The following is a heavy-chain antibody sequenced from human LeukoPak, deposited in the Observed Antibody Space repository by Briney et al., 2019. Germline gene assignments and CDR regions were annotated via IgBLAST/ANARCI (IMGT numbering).Heavy chain of an antibody. Sequence: PGGSLRLSCAASGFTFSSYAMSWVRQAPGKGLEWVSAISGSGGSTYYADSVKGRFTISGDNSKNTLYLQMNSLRAEDTAVYYCAKYGEGSGSYSAYYFDYWGQGTLVTVSS. D-gene: IGHD3-10*01. CDR1: GFTFSSYA. J-gene: IGHJ4*02. V-gene: IGHV3-23*01. CDR3: AKYGEGSGSYSAYYFDY. CDR2: ISGSGGST.